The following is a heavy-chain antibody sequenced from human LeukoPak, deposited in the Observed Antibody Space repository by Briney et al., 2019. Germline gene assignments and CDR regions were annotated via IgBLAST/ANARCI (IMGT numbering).Heavy chain of an antibody. CDR3: ARDTFGGVIVKVDYYYMDV. V-gene: IGHV1-2*02. J-gene: IGHJ6*03. CDR1: GYTVTGYY. D-gene: IGHD3-16*02. CDR2: INPNSGGT. Sequence: ASVKVSCKASGYTVTGYYIHWVRQAPGQGLEWMGWINPNSGGTNYAQKFQGRVTMTRDTSISTAYMELSRLRSDDTAVYYCARDTFGGVIVKVDYYYMDVWGKGTTVTVSS.